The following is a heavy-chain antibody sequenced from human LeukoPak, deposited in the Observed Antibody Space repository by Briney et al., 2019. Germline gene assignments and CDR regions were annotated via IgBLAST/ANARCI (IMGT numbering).Heavy chain of an antibody. CDR2: IIPIFGTA. CDR3: ARVREVRGVNYYYYMDV. D-gene: IGHD3-10*01. V-gene: IGHV1-69*13. Sequence: ASVKVSCKASGGTFSSYAISWVRQAPGQGLEWMGGIIPIFGTANYAQKFQGRVTITADESTSTAYMELSSLRSEDTAVYYCARVREVRGVNYYYYMDVWGKGTTVTISS. CDR1: GGTFSSYA. J-gene: IGHJ6*03.